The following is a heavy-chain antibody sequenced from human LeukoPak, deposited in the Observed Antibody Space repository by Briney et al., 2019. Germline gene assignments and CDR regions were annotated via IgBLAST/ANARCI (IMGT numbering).Heavy chain of an antibody. J-gene: IGHJ4*02. Sequence: GGALRLSCAASGFTFSSYSMNWVRQAPGKGLEWVSSISSSSSYIYYADSVKGRFTISRDNAKNSLYLQMNSLRAEDTAVYYCARDHAYCGGDCYWGFDYWGQGTLVTVSS. CDR1: GFTFSSYS. D-gene: IGHD2-21*01. CDR2: ISSSSSYI. V-gene: IGHV3-21*01. CDR3: ARDHAYCGGDCYWGFDY.